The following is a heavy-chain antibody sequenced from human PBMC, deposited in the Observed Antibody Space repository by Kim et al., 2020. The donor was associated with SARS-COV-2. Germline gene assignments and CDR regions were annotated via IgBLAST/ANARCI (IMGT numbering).Heavy chain of an antibody. CDR1: GGFISSYY. Sequence: SETLSLTCTVSGGFISSYYWSWIRQPPGKGLEWIGYIYYSGSTNYNPSLKSRVTISVDTSKNQFSLKLSSVTAADTAVYYCARENVQNDYVWGSYRSGPGWFDPWGQGTLVTVSS. V-gene: IGHV4-59*01. CDR2: IYYSGST. J-gene: IGHJ5*02. D-gene: IGHD3-16*02. CDR3: ARENVQNDYVWGSYRSGPGWFDP.